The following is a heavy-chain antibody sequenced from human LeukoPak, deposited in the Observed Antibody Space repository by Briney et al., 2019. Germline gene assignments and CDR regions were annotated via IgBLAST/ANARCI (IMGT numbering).Heavy chain of an antibody. CDR3: ARNFQYFDLPDY. D-gene: IGHD2/OR15-2a*01. V-gene: IGHV4-34*01. J-gene: IGHJ4*02. CDR1: GGSFSGYY. Sequence: KASETLSLTCAVYGGSFSGYYWSWIRQPPGKGLEWIGEINHNGSTYYNPSLKSRVTISVDTSKNQFSLKLISVTAADTAVYYCARNFQYFDLPDYWGQGTLVTVSS. CDR2: INHNGST.